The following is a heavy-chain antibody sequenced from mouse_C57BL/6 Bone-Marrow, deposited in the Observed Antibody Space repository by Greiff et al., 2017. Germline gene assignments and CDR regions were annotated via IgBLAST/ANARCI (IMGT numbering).Heavy chain of an antibody. V-gene: IGHV7-3*01. Sequence: EVHLVESGGGLVQPGGSLSLSCAASGFTFTDYYMSWVRQPPGKALEWFGFIRNKANGYTTEYSASVKGRFTISRDNSQSILYLQMNALRAEDSATYYCVAFIWEDYWGQGTTLTVSS. CDR2: IRNKANGYTT. J-gene: IGHJ2*01. D-gene: IGHD4-1*01. CDR3: VAFIWEDY. CDR1: GFTFTDYY.